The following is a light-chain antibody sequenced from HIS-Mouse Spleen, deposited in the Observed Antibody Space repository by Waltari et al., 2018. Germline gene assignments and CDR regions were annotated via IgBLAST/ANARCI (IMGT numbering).Light chain of an antibody. Sequence: DIQMTDSPSSLPASIGDRVTITCRASQGISSYLYWYQQKPGKAPKLLIYAASSLQSGVPSRFSGSGSGTDFTLTISSLQPEDFATYYCQQSNSNPRTFGQGTKVEIK. CDR1: QGISSY. V-gene: IGKV1-39*01. CDR2: AAS. CDR3: QQSNSNPRT. J-gene: IGKJ1*01.